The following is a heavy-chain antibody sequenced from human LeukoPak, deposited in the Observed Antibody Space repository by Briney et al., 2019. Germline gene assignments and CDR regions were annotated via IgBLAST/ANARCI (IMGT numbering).Heavy chain of an antibody. V-gene: IGHV3-30-3*01. J-gene: IGHJ4*02. CDR1: GFTFSIYA. Sequence: GGSLRLSCAAYGFTFSIYAMHWVRQAPGKGLEWVAVISYDGSNKYYADSVKGRFTISRDNSKNTLYLQMNSLRAEDTAVYYCARVEMATIAYDYWGQGTLVTVSS. D-gene: IGHD5-12*01. CDR2: ISYDGSNK. CDR3: ARVEMATIAYDY.